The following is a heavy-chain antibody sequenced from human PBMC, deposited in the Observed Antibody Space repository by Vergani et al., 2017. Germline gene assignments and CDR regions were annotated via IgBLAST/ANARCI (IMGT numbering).Heavy chain of an antibody. J-gene: IGHJ5*02. D-gene: IGHD3-3*01. CDR2: IKQDGSEK. CDR3: ARVRFLEWLLLGWFDP. V-gene: IGHV3-7*01. CDR1: GFTFSNAW. Sequence: EVQLVESGGGLVKPGGSLRLSCAASGFTFSNAWMSWVRQAPGKGLEWVANIKQDGSEKYYVDSVKGRFTISRDNAKNSLYLQMNSLRAEDTAVYYCARVRFLEWLLLGWFDPWGQGTLVTVSS.